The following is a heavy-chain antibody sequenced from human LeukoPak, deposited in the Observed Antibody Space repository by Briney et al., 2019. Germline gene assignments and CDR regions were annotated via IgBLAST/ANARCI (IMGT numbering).Heavy chain of an antibody. D-gene: IGHD2-2*01. CDR2: ISSSSSYI. V-gene: IGHV3-21*01. CDR3: ARDQSGFVVVPAAIPFDY. J-gene: IGHJ4*02. CDR1: GFTFSSYS. Sequence: GGTLRLSCGASGFTFSSYSMNWVRQAPGKGLEWVSSISSSSSYIYYADSVEGRFTISRDNAKKSLYLQMNSLRAEDTAVYYCARDQSGFVVVPAAIPFDYWGQGTLVTVSS.